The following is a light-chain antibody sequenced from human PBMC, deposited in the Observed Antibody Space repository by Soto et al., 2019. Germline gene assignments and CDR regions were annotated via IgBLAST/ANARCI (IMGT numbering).Light chain of an antibody. V-gene: IGKV3-11*01. Sequence: EFVLPQSQATLSLSPGERATLSCRASQRFSSSLAWYQKNPGQAPRLLIYDASNRASGIPARFSGSGSETDFTLTISSLEPEDFAVYYCQQRNIGLTFGPGTKVDLK. CDR1: QRFSSS. J-gene: IGKJ3*01. CDR2: DAS. CDR3: QQRNIGLT.